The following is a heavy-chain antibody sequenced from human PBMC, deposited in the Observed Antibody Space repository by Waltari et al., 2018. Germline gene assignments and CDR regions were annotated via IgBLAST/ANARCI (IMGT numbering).Heavy chain of an antibody. V-gene: IGHV3-53*02. D-gene: IGHD2-15*01. J-gene: IGHJ4*02. CDR3: ASHYCSGGSCYFDY. Sequence: EVQLVETGGGFIQPRGSLRLSCSVSGFAVRDNYMSWVRQAPGKGLEWVSVIYSGASTYYADSVKGRFTISRDTSKNTVYLQMNSLRGEDTAVYFCASHYCSGGSCYFDYWGQGTLVTVSS. CDR2: IYSGAST. CDR1: GFAVRDNY.